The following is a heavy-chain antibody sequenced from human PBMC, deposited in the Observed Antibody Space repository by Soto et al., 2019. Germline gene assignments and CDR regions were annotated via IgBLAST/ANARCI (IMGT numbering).Heavy chain of an antibody. CDR1: GFTFSNAW. J-gene: IGHJ6*02. Sequence: GGSLRLSCTASGFTFSNAWMSWVRQAPGKGLEWVGRIKSKTDGGTTDYAAPLKGRFTISRDDSRNTLYLQMNSLKTEDTAVYYCTSTYGSGSYYYYYALDVWGQGTTVTVSS. V-gene: IGHV3-15*01. CDR2: IKSKTDGGTT. D-gene: IGHD3-10*01. CDR3: TSTYGSGSYYYYYALDV.